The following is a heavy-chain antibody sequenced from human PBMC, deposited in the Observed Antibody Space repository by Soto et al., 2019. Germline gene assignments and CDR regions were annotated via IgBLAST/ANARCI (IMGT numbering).Heavy chain of an antibody. CDR3: ATPYYYNH. Sequence: PVGSLRLSCAASGFMFSAHTMSWVRQAPGKGLEWLSSITSNSDHIDYADSVRGRFTASRDNARKSLYLQMDSLGAEDTGVYYCATPYYYNHWGPGTLVTVSS. V-gene: IGHV3-21*01. CDR2: ITSNSDHI. J-gene: IGHJ4*02. CDR1: GFMFSAHT.